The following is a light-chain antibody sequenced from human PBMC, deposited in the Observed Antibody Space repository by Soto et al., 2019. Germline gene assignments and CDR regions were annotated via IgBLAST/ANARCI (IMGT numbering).Light chain of an antibody. CDR2: KAS. Sequence: DIQMTQSPSTLSASVGDRVTITCRASQSISSWLAWYQQKPGKAPKLLIYKASSLESGVPSRFSGSGSGTEFTLNISSLQPDDFATYYCQQYNRYSGTFGPGTKVDIK. CDR3: QQYNRYSGT. J-gene: IGKJ3*01. V-gene: IGKV1-5*03. CDR1: QSISSW.